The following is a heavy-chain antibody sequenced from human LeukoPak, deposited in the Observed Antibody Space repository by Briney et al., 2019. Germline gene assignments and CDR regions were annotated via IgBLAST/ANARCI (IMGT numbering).Heavy chain of an antibody. D-gene: IGHD3-3*01. V-gene: IGHV3-11*01. CDR2: ISSSGSTI. Sequence: PGGSLRLSCAASGFTFSDYYMSWIRQAPGKGLEWVSYISSSGSTIYYADSVKGRFTISRDNSKNTLFLQMNGLRAEDTAIYYCAKIPQAAIFTVPNFDYWGQGTLVTVSS. CDR1: GFTFSDYY. CDR3: AKIPQAAIFTVPNFDY. J-gene: IGHJ4*02.